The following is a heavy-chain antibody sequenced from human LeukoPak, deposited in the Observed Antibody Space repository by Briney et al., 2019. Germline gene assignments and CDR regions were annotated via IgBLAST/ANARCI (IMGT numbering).Heavy chain of an antibody. CDR2: IIPILGIA. Sequence: ASVKLSCKASGGTFSSYAISWVRQAPGQGLEWMGRIIPILGIANYAQKFQGRVTITADKSTSTAYMELSSLRSEDTGVYYCAIVSSSWYYYGMDVWGQGTTVTVSS. V-gene: IGHV1-69*04. CDR3: AIVSSSWYYYGMDV. CDR1: GGTFSSYA. D-gene: IGHD6-13*01. J-gene: IGHJ6*02.